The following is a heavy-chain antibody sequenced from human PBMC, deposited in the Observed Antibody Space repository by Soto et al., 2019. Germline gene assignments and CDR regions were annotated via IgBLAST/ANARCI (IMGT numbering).Heavy chain of an antibody. CDR3: ARGGYDFWSGYYYYYYYGMDV. D-gene: IGHD3-3*01. CDR2: IYYSGST. J-gene: IGHJ6*02. V-gene: IGHV4-59*01. CDR1: GGSISSYY. Sequence: SETLSLTCTVSGGSISSYYWSWIRQPPGKGLEWIGYIYYSGSTDYNPSLKSRVTISVDTSKNQFSLKLSSVTAADTAVYYCARGGYDFWSGYYYYYYYGMDVWGQGTTVTVSS.